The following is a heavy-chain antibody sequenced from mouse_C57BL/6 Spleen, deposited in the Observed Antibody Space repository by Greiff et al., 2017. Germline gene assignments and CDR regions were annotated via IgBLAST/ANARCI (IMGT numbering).Heavy chain of an antibody. Sequence: QVQLQQSGAELARPGASVKLSCKASGYTFTSYGISWVKQRTGQGLEWIGEIYPRSGNTYYNEKFKGKATLTADKSSSTAYMELRSLTSEDSAVYFCARCYYGSSPNWYFDVWGTGTTVTVSS. CDR1: GYTFTSYG. CDR2: IYPRSGNT. CDR3: ARCYYGSSPNWYFDV. D-gene: IGHD1-1*01. J-gene: IGHJ1*03. V-gene: IGHV1-81*01.